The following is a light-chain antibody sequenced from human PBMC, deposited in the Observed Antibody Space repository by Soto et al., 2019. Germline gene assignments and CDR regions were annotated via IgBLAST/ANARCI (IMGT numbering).Light chain of an antibody. CDR2: DAS. J-gene: IGKJ1*01. CDR1: QSISSW. V-gene: IGKV1-5*01. CDR3: QHYNSYSEA. Sequence: DIQMTHSPSPLSPSVGDRATITCRASQSISSWLAWYQQKPGKAPKLLIYDASSLESGVPSRFSGSGSGTEFTLTISSLQPDDFATYYCQHYNSYSEAFGQGTKVDIK.